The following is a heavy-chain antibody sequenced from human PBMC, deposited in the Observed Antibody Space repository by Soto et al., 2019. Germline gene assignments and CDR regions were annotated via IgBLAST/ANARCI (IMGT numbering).Heavy chain of an antibody. V-gene: IGHV1-18*04. CDR2: ISAYNGDT. CDR1: GYTFKNYG. J-gene: IGHJ4*02. Sequence: QDHLVQSGGEVKKPGASAKVSCKASGYTFKNYGINWVRQAPGRGLECVAWISAYNGDTSYAQHLLGRVTVTTETLTNTAYMELRSLRPDDTAVYFCVLGGLETGYYRDMDYWGQRTLVSVSS. D-gene: IGHD3-9*01. CDR3: VLGGLETGYYRDMDY.